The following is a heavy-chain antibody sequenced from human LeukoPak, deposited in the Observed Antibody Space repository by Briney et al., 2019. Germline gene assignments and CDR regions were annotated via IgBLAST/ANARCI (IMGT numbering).Heavy chain of an antibody. CDR1: RFTFNSYA. CDR3: AKHRFESGGYHSTD. Sequence: PGGSLRLSCAASRFTFNSYAMSWVRQAPGKGLEWVSVIGGSNGITFYVGSVKGRFTISRDNSKNTLYLQMNSLRDEDTAVYYCAKHRFESGGYHSTDWGQGTLVTVSS. CDR2: IGGSNGIT. D-gene: IGHD3-22*01. J-gene: IGHJ4*02. V-gene: IGHV3-23*01.